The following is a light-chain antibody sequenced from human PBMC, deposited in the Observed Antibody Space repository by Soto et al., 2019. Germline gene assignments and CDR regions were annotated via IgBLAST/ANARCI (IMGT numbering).Light chain of an antibody. CDR3: QQYNNWPPV. J-gene: IGKJ1*01. CDR1: QSVSSN. V-gene: IGKV3-15*01. Sequence: EIVMTQSAATLSGSPGERATLSCRASQSVSSNLAWYQQKPGQAPRLLIYGASTRATGIPARFSGSGSGTEFNLTISSLQPEDFAVYYCQQYNNWPPVFGQGTKVDIK. CDR2: GAS.